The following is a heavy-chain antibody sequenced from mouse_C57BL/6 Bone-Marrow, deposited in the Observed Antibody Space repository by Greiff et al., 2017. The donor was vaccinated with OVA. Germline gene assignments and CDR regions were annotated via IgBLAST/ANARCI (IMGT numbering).Heavy chain of an antibody. V-gene: IGHV1-62-2*01. J-gene: IGHJ3*01. CDR3: ARSEDLGEVYPWFAY. Sequence: VQLQQSGAELVKPGASVKLSCKASGYTFTEYTIHWVKQRSGQGLEWIGWFYPGSGSIKYNEKFKDKATLTADKSSSTVYMEHSRMTSEDSAVFYCARSEDLGEVYPWFAYWGQGTLVTVSA. CDR1: GYTFTEYT. CDR2: FYPGSGSI. D-gene: IGHD3-3*01.